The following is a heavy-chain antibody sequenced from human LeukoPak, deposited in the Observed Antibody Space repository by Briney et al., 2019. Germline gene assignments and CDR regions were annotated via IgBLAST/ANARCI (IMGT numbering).Heavy chain of an antibody. CDR2: IYYSGST. Sequence: SETLSLTCTVSGGSISSYYWSWIRQPPGKGLEWIGYIYYSGSTNYNPSLKSRVTISVDTSKNQFSLKLSSVTAADTAVYYCARVKPLCSSTSCYPHAFDIWGQGRMVTVPS. CDR3: ARVKPLCSSTSCYPHAFDI. J-gene: IGHJ3*02. D-gene: IGHD2-2*01. V-gene: IGHV4-59*01. CDR1: GGSISSYY.